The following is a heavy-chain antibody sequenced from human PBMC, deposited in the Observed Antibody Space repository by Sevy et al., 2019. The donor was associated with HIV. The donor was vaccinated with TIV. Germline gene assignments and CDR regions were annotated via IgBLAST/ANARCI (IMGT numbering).Heavy chain of an antibody. CDR2: IYTSGST. CDR3: ARGGRECTNGVYYPSDY. CDR1: GGSISSYY. Sequence: SETLSLTCTVSGGSISSYYWSWIRQPAGKGLEWIGRIYTSGSTNYNPSLKSRVTMSVDTSKNQFSLKPSSVTAADTAVYYCARGGRECTNGVYYPSDYWGQGTLVTVSS. J-gene: IGHJ4*02. D-gene: IGHD2-8*01. V-gene: IGHV4-4*07.